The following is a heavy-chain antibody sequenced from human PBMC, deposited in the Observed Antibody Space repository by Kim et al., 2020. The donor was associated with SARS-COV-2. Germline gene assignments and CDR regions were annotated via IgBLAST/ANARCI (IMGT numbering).Heavy chain of an antibody. CDR1: GFTCSNYA. CDR3: AKSSQTYYYWFDY. V-gene: IGHV3-23*01. J-gene: IGHJ4*02. Sequence: GGSLRLSCAASGFTCSNYAMTWVRQAPGKGLEWGSTISGIDVTTTYADSVKGRFPISRDNSKNTLYLQMNSLRAEDTAVYYCAKSSQTYYYWFDYWGPGTLVTVSS. D-gene: IGHD3-22*01. CDR2: ISGIDVTT.